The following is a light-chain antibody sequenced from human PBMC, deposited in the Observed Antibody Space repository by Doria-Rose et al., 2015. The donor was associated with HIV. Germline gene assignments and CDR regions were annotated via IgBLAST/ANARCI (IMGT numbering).Light chain of an antibody. CDR3: HQYGTSWT. J-gene: IGKJ1*01. Sequence: TQSPGTLSLSPGERATLSCRANQSFSSTYLAWYQQKSGQAPSLLIYDGSTRATGIPDRFSASGSGTDFTLTINRLEPEDFALYYCHQYGTSWTFGQGTKVEI. V-gene: IGKV3-20*01. CDR2: DGS. CDR1: QSFSSTY.